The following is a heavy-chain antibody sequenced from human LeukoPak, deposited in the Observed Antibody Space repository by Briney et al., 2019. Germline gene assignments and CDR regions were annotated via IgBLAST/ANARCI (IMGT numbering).Heavy chain of an antibody. CDR1: GYTFTGYY. V-gene: IGHV1-2*06. J-gene: IGHJ4*02. CDR3: ARRYYYGSGASLDY. Sequence: ASVKVSCKASGYTFTGYYMHWVRQAPGQGLEWMVRINPNSGGTNYAQKFQGRVTMTRDTSISTAYMELSRLRSDDTAVYYCARRYYYGSGASLDYWGQGTLVTVS. D-gene: IGHD3-10*01. CDR2: INPNSGGT.